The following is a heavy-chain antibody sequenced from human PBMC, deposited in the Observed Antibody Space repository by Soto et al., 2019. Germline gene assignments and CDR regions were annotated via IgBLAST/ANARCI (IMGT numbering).Heavy chain of an antibody. CDR3: ARVCASYYDLWGVYFDI. J-gene: IGHJ3*02. CDR1: GGSISSYY. D-gene: IGHD3-3*01. V-gene: IGHV4-59*01. Sequence: QVQLQESGPGLVKPSETLSLTCTVSGGSISSYYLSWIRQPPGKGLEWIGYIYYSGSTNYNPSLKSRVTRSVDLSKNQFSLKLSCVTAADTAVYYCARVCASYYDLWGVYFDIWCQGTMVTVSS. CDR2: IYYSGST.